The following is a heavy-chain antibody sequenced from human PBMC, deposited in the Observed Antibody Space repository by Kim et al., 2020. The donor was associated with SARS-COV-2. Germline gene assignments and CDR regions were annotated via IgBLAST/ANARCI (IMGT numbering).Heavy chain of an antibody. J-gene: IGHJ4*02. CDR3: ARSRSSID. D-gene: IGHD6-13*01. CDR2: GQGKT. Sequence: GQGKTNYSQKIQGRVTITRDTSDSTAYMELNSLRSEDTAVDYCARSRSSIDWGQGTLVTVSS. V-gene: IGHV1-3*01.